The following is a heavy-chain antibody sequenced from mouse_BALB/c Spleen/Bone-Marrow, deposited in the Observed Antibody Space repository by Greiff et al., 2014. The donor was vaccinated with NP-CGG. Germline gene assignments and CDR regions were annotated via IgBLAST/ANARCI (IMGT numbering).Heavy chain of an antibody. J-gene: IGHJ3*01. Sequence: VQLQQSGAELVKPGASVKLSCTASGFNIKDTYMHWVKQRPEQGLEWIGRIDPANGNTKYDPKFQGKATITADTSSNTAYLQLSSLTSEDTVVYYCAPYYYGSSQFAYWGRGTLVAVSA. CDR3: APYYYGSSQFAY. V-gene: IGHV14-3*02. CDR2: IDPANGNT. CDR1: GFNIKDTY. D-gene: IGHD1-1*01.